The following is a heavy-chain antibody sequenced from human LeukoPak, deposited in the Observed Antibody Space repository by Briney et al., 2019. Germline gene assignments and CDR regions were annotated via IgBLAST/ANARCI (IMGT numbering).Heavy chain of an antibody. CDR3: ARDRYYDLGGFDY. Sequence: PSETLSLTCTVSGDSISSDTYYWGWIRQPPGKGLEWIGCMYYSGSTYPNPSFKSRVTMSADTSKNEFFLKLSSVTAADTAVYYCARDRYYDLGGFDYWGQGTLVTVSS. CDR2: MYYSGST. D-gene: IGHD3-3*01. CDR1: GDSISSDTYY. J-gene: IGHJ4*02. V-gene: IGHV4-39*07.